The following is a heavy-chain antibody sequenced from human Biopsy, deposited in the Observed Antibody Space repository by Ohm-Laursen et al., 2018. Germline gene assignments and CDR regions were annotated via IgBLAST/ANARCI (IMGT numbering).Heavy chain of an antibody. Sequence: SQTLSLTCTVSGGSIGSDYWAWIRQSPGKGLEWIAYSHYSGSTNYNPSLKSRVTMSVDTSKKQLSLRLRSVTAADTAMYYCASVVLGPTNDAFDLWGQGTMVVVSS. CDR3: ASVVLGPTNDAFDL. D-gene: IGHD3-22*01. CDR2: SHYSGST. CDR1: GGSIGSDY. V-gene: IGHV4-59*12. J-gene: IGHJ3*01.